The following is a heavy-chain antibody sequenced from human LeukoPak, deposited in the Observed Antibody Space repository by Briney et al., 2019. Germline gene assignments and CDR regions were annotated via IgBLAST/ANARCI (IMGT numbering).Heavy chain of an antibody. CDR2: INWNSGSI. CDR3: AKDRSPAAAGTFDY. CDR1: GFTFDDYA. V-gene: IGHV3-9*01. J-gene: IGHJ4*02. Sequence: PGGSLRLSCAASGFTFDDYAMHWVRQAPGKGLEWVSNINWNSGSIGYADSVKGRFTISRDNAKNSLYLQMNSLRAEDTALYYCAKDRSPAAAGTFDYWREGSLVTVPS. D-gene: IGHD6-13*01.